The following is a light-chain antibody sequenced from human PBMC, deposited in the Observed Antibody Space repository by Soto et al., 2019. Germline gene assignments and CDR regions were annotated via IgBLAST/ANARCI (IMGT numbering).Light chain of an antibody. Sequence: DIQMTQSPSSVSASVGDRVTITCRASQGISSWLAWYQQKPGKAPKLLIYAASSLPTGVPSRFSGSGPGTDFALTFSSLQHEDFATNYFQQANSFPITFGQGTRLEIK. CDR1: QGISSW. CDR2: AAS. V-gene: IGKV1-12*01. J-gene: IGKJ5*01. CDR3: QQANSFPIT.